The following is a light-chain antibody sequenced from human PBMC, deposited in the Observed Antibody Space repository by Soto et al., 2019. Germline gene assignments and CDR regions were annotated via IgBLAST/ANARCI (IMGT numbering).Light chain of an antibody. J-gene: IGKJ1*01. V-gene: IGKV1-5*01. CDR1: QSISSW. Sequence: DIQMAQSPSTLAASLGDRVTITCVASQSISSWLAWYQQKPGKAPKLLIYDASSLESGVPSRFSGSGSGTEFTLTISSLQPDDFATYYCQQYNSYSQTFGQGTKVDIK. CDR3: QQYNSYSQT. CDR2: DAS.